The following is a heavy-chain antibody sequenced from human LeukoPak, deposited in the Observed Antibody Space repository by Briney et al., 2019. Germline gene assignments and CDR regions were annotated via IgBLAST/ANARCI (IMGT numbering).Heavy chain of an antibody. CDR3: AKGYSSSWYRTPGDY. CDR2: ISWNSGSI. J-gene: IGHJ4*02. Sequence: GGSLRLSCAASGFTFDDYAMHWVRQAPGTGLEWVSGISWNSGSIGYADSVKGRFTISRDNAKNSLYLQMNSLRAEDMALYYCAKGYSSSWYRTPGDYWGQGTLVTVSS. V-gene: IGHV3-9*03. CDR1: GFTFDDYA. D-gene: IGHD6-13*01.